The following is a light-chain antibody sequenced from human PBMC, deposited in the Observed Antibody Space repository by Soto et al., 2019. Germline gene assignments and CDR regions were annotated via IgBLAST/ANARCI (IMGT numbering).Light chain of an antibody. J-gene: IGLJ1*01. Sequence: QSVLTQPPAASGSPDQSVSISCTGASSDVGGYDYVSWYQQHPVKAPKLMIYEVTIRPSGVSDRFSGSKSGNTASLTVSGLQAEDEADYYCSSYTGGNPSYVFGTGTKVTVL. CDR2: EVT. V-gene: IGLV2-8*01. CDR3: SSYTGGNPSYV. CDR1: SSDVGGYDY.